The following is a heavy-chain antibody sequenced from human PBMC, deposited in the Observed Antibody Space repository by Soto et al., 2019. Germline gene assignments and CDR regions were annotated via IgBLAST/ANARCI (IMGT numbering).Heavy chain of an antibody. Sequence: EVQLLESGGGLVQPGGSLRLSCAASGFTFSSYAMSWVRQAPGKGLEWVSAISGSGGSTYYADSVKGRFTISRDNSKNTLYLQMNSLRAEDTAVYYCASRSILHYYYGMDVWGQGTTVTVSS. J-gene: IGHJ6*02. CDR3: ASRSILHYYYGMDV. CDR2: ISGSGGST. V-gene: IGHV3-23*01. CDR1: GFTFSSYA. D-gene: IGHD6-6*01.